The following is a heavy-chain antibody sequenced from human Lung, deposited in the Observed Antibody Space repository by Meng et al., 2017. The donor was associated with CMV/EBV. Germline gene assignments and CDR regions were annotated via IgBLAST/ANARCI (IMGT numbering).Heavy chain of an antibody. CDR1: VLTCRHAW. J-gene: IGHJ4*02. Sequence: CAVSVLTCRHAWMSWVRQAPGKGLEWVCRIKSTTDGGTTDYAAPVKGRFTISRDDSKNTVHLQMNSLKSEDTAVYYCATTQVGAPDYWGQGTLVTVSS. CDR2: IKSTTDGGTT. V-gene: IGHV3-15*01. D-gene: IGHD1-26*01. CDR3: ATTQVGAPDY.